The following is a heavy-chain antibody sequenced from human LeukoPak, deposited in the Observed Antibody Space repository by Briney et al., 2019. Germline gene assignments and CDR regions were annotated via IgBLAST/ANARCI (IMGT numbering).Heavy chain of an antibody. CDR2: ISWNSGSI. J-gene: IGHJ4*02. CDR3: AKDSVSIAARYYFDY. Sequence: TGGSLRLSCAASGFTFDDYAIHWVRQAPGKGLEWVSGISWNSGSIGYADSVKGRFTISRDNAKNSLYLQMNSLRAEDTALYYCAKDSVSIAARYYFDYWGQGTLVTVSS. CDR1: GFTFDDYA. V-gene: IGHV3-9*01. D-gene: IGHD6-6*01.